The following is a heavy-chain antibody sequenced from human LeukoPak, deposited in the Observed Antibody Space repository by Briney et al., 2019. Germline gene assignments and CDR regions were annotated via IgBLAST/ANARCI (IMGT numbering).Heavy chain of an antibody. CDR3: ASMTTVTLDDAFDI. CDR1: GFIFSSYG. Sequence: GGSLRLSCAASGFIFSSYGMHGVRQAPGKGLEWVALIWYDGSKRSYADSVKGRFTISRDNSKNTLYLQMNSLRVEDTAVYYCASMTTVTLDDAFDIWGQGTMVTVSS. J-gene: IGHJ3*02. D-gene: IGHD4-17*01. V-gene: IGHV3-33*01. CDR2: IWYDGSKR.